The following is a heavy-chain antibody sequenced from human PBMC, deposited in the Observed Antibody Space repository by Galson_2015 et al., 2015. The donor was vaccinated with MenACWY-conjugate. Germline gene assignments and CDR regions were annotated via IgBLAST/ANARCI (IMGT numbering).Heavy chain of an antibody. V-gene: IGHV3-23*01. J-gene: IGHJ4*02. CDR2: FSGSSGSGGST. CDR3: AKGSRAVIAVRGPVEY. D-gene: IGHD3-10*01. Sequence: SLRLSCAASGFTFSSYAMSWVRQAPGKGLEWVSGFSGSSGSGGSTYYADSVRGRFTISRDNSKNTLYLHMNSLRVDDTAVYYCAKGSRAVIAVRGPVEYWGQGTLVTVSS. CDR1: GFTFSSYA.